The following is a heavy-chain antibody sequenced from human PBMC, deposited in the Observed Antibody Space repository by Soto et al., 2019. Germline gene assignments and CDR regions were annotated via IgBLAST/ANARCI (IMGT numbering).Heavy chain of an antibody. J-gene: IGHJ4*02. CDR3: AKAPQLGGSGWYFDY. CDR1: GFTFSSYA. CDR2: ISGSGGST. D-gene: IGHD6-19*01. V-gene: IGHV3-23*01. Sequence: EVQLLESGGGLVQPGGSLRLSCAASGFTFSSYAMSWVRQAPGKGLEWVSAISGSGGSTYYADSVKGRFTISRDNSKNTLYLQMNSLRAEDTVVYYCAKAPQLGGSGWYFDYWGQGTLVTVSS.